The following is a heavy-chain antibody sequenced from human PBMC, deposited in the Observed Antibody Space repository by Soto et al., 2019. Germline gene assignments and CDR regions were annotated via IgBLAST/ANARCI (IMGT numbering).Heavy chain of an antibody. CDR1: GFTFSTYV. CDR2: ISHDGSKK. D-gene: IGHD2-2*01. Sequence: QVQLVESGGGVVQPGTSLRLSCAASGFTFSTYVMHWVRQAPGKGLEWVSFISHDGSKKQCADSVKGRFSISRDNTKNMLYLQMDSLRLEDTAVYYCAKDSSIHPFDYWGQGDLVADSS. V-gene: IGHV3-30*18. CDR3: AKDSSIHPFDY. J-gene: IGHJ4*02.